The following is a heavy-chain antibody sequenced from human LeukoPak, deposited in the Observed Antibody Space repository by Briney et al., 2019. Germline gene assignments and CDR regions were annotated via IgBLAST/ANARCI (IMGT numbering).Heavy chain of an antibody. CDR3: ARVGSYYYDSSGYYAN. D-gene: IGHD3-22*01. V-gene: IGHV4-4*07. Sequence: SETLSLTCTVSGVSITSYYWTWIRQPAGKGLEWIGRIYTSGSTNYNPSLKSRVTMSVDTSKNQFSLKLSSVTAADTAVYYCARVGSYYYDSSGYYANWGQGTLVTVSS. CDR1: GVSITSYY. CDR2: IYTSGST. J-gene: IGHJ4*02.